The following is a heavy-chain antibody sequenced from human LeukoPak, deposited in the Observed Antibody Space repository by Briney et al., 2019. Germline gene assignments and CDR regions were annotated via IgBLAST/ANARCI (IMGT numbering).Heavy chain of an antibody. D-gene: IGHD6-19*01. Sequence: GGSLRLSCAASGFTFSSYAMSWVRQAPGKGLEWVSAISGSGGSTYYADSVKGRFTISRDNSKNTLYLQMNSLRAEDTAVYYCAKVNVRQSSSGWQSYFDYWGQGTLVTVSS. CDR3: AKVNVRQSSSGWQSYFDY. CDR2: ISGSGGST. J-gene: IGHJ4*02. V-gene: IGHV3-23*01. CDR1: GFTFSSYA.